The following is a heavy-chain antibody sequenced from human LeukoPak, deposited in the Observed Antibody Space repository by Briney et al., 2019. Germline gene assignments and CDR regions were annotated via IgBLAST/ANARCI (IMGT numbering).Heavy chain of an antibody. V-gene: IGHV3-33*06. D-gene: IGHD3-22*01. J-gene: IGHJ4*02. CDR3: AKDGHSSAYYFDY. CDR1: GFTFSSYG. CDR2: IWYDGSNK. Sequence: GGSLRLSCAASGFTFSSYGMHWVRQAPGKGLEWVPVIWYDGSNKYYADSVKGRFTISRDNSKNTLYLQMNSLRAEDTAVYYCAKDGHSSAYYFDYWGQGTLVTVSS.